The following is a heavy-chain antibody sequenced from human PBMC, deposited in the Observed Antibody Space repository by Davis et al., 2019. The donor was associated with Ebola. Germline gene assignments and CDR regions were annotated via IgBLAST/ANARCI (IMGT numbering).Heavy chain of an antibody. CDR3: ARDYCGGDCYYLGGMDV. CDR1: GFTFSSYA. Sequence: GESLKISCAASGFTFSSYAMHWVRQAPGKGLEWVAVISYDGSNKYYADSVKGRFTISRDNSKNTLYLQMNSLRAEDTAVYYCARDYCGGDCYYLGGMDVWGQGTTVTVSS. J-gene: IGHJ6*02. CDR2: ISYDGSNK. D-gene: IGHD2-21*02. V-gene: IGHV3-30-3*01.